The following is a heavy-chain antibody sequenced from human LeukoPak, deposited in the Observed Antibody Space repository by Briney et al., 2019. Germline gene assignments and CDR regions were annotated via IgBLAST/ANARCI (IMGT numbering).Heavy chain of an antibody. J-gene: IGHJ4*02. CDR2: IYYSGST. D-gene: IGHD2-15*01. CDR1: GGSISSSSYY. V-gene: IGHV4-39*01. CDR3: ARLQGADTRYFDY. Sequence: SETLSLTCTVSGGSISSSSYYWGWIRQPPGKGLEWIGNIYYSGSTYYNPSLRSRVTISLDTSKNQFSLKLSSVTAADTAVYYCARLQGADTRYFDYWGQGTLVTVSS.